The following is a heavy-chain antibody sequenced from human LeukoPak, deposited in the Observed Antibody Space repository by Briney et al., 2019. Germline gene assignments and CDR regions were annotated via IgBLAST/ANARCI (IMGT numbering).Heavy chain of an antibody. CDR1: GFTFSSYW. CDR2: IKQDGSEK. Sequence: GGSLRLSCAVSGFTFSSYWMSWVRQAPGKGLKWVANIKQDGSEKYYVDSVKGRFTISRDNAKNSLYLQMNSLRAEDTAVYYCARDTAASESSGYSDYWGQGTLVTVSS. CDR3: ARDTAASESSGYSDY. V-gene: IGHV3-7*01. D-gene: IGHD3-22*01. J-gene: IGHJ4*02.